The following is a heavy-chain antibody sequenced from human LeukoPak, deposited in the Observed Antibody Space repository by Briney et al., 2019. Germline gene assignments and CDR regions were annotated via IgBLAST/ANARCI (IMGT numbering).Heavy chain of an antibody. CDR1: GGSIGSSSYY. CDR2: IYYSGRT. V-gene: IGHV4-39*07. CDR3: ARVSPYDSSGLNWFDP. J-gene: IGHJ5*02. D-gene: IGHD3-22*01. Sequence: SETLSLTCTVSGGSIGSSSYYWGWIRQPPGKGLEWIVSIYYSGRTYYNPSLKSRVTISVDTSKNQFSLKLSSVTAADTAVYYCARVSPYDSSGLNWFDPWGQGTLVTVSS.